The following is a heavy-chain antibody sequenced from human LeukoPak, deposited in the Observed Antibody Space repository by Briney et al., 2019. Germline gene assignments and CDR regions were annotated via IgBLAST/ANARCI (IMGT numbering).Heavy chain of an antibody. V-gene: IGHV4-59*08. D-gene: IGHD6-19*01. CDR2: VYVQNSEYT. Sequence: SETLSLTCTVSSDSTSGYYWRWVWQPPGKGLEWIGYVYVQNSEYTSYNPSLMSRVSISFDTSKNQFSLGLTAVTAAATAVYYCARNWGSGGSYLFDYWGQGALVTVSS. CDR1: SDSTSGYY. CDR3: ARNWGSGGSYLFDY. J-gene: IGHJ4*02.